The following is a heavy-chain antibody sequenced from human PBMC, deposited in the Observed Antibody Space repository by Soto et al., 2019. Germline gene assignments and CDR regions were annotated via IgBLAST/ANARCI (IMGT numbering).Heavy chain of an antibody. D-gene: IGHD3-22*01. CDR2: IYYSGST. V-gene: IGHV4-30-4*01. J-gene: IGHJ3*02. Sequence: SETLSLTCTVSGGSISSGDHYWSWIRQPPGKGLEWIGNIYYSGSTYYNPSLKSRLTISVDTSKNQFSLKLGSVTAADTAVYYCARDDSSGYYGRGAFDIWGQGTMVTVS. CDR3: ARDDSSGYYGRGAFDI. CDR1: GGSISSGDHY.